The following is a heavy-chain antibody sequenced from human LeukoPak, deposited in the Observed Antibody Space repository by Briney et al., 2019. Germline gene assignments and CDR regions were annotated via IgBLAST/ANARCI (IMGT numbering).Heavy chain of an antibody. D-gene: IGHD5-24*01. CDR1: GGSFSGYY. CDR2: INHSGST. J-gene: IGHJ4*02. CDR3: ARGRWLQFRYFDY. V-gene: IGHV4-34*01. Sequence: PSETLSLTCAVYGGSFSGYYWSWIRQPPGKGLEWIGEINHSGSTNYNPSLKSRVTISVDTSKNQFSLKLSSVTAADTAVCNCARGRWLQFRYFDYWGQGTLVTVSS.